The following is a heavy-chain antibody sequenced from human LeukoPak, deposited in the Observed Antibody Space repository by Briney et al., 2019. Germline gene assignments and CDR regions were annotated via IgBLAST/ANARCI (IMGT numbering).Heavy chain of an antibody. J-gene: IGHJ4*02. Sequence: GGSLRLSWTTAGFTTSDYTMSGGRKAPGEGEGWGGFIRSKTYGGTTECAASVKGRFTISRDDSNSIAYLQMNSLKTEDTAMYYCTTTTNDYGGCSGGYWGQGTLVTVSS. CDR2: IRSKTYGGTT. CDR3: TTTTNDYGGCSGGY. CDR1: GFTTSDYT. D-gene: IGHD4-23*01. V-gene: IGHV3-49*04.